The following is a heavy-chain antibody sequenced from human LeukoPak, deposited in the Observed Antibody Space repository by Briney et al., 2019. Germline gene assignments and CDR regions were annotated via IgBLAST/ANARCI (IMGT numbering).Heavy chain of an antibody. V-gene: IGHV4-4*02. Sequence: KPSETLSLTCAVSGGSISSSNWWSWVRQPPGKGLEWIGEIYHSGSTNYNPSLKSRVTISVDKSKNQFSLKLSSVTAADTAVYYYARDRSPYYDYVWGSLGYWGQGTLVTVSS. D-gene: IGHD3-16*01. J-gene: IGHJ4*02. CDR2: IYHSGST. CDR3: ARDRSPYYDYVWGSLGY. CDR1: GGSISSSNW.